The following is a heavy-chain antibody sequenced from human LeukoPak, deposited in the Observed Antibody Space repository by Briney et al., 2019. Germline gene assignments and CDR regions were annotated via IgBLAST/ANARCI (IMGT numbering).Heavy chain of an antibody. J-gene: IGHJ6*03. D-gene: IGHD2-8*01. CDR2: IQQDGSEK. CDR1: GFTFSTYW. Sequence: TGGSLRLSCAASGFTFSTYWMSWVRQAPGKGLEWVATIQQDGSEKYYVDSVKGRFTISRDNAKNSLYLQINSLRAEDTAVYYCARDRDRYCTNGVCYYYYMDVWGKGTTVTVSS. V-gene: IGHV3-7*01. CDR3: ARDRDRYCTNGVCYYYYMDV.